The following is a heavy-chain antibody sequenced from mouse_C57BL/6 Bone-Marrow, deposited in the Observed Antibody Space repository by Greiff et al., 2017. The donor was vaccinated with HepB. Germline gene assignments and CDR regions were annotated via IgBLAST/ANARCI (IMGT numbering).Heavy chain of an antibody. CDR2: ISSGSSTI. D-gene: IGHD2-5*01. J-gene: IGHJ3*01. V-gene: IGHV5-17*01. CDR3: ASKGAYYSNHWGFAY. Sequence: EVQVVESGGGLVKPGGSLKLSCAASGFTFSDYGMHWVRQAPEKGLEWVAYISSGSSTIYYADTVKGRFTISRDNAKNTLFLQMTSLRSEDTAMYYCASKGAYYSNHWGFAYWGQGTLVTVSA. CDR1: GFTFSDYG.